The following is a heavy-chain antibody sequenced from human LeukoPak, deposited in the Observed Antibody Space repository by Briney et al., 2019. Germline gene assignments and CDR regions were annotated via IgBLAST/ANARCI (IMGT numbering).Heavy chain of an antibody. CDR2: IWYDGSNK. D-gene: IGHD3-22*01. CDR3: AKDYPYDSSGYGFDY. V-gene: IGHV3-33*06. Sequence: GGSLRLSCAASGFTFSSYGMHWVRQAPSKGLEWVAVIWYDGSNKYYADSVKGRFTISRDNSKNTLYLQMNSPRAEDTAVYYCAKDYPYDSSGYGFDYWGQGTLVTVSS. J-gene: IGHJ4*02. CDR1: GFTFSSYG.